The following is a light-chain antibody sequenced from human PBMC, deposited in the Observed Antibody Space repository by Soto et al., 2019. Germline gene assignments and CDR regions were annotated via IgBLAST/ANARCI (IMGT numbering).Light chain of an antibody. CDR3: QQYNYPPWT. Sequence: EIVLTQSPCTLSVSPGERATLPCRASQSVGSNYLAWYQQKPGQAPRLLIYGASSRATGIPDRFSGGGSGTDFTLTISRLEPEDFAVYYCQQYNYPPWTYGQGTKVDI. J-gene: IGKJ1*01. CDR2: GAS. CDR1: QSVGSNY. V-gene: IGKV3-20*01.